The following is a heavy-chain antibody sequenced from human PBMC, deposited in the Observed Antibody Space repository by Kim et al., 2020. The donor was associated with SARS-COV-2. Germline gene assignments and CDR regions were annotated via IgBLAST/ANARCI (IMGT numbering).Heavy chain of an antibody. V-gene: IGHV2-5*02. CDR3: AHRANNRVRPRIFDY. J-gene: IGHJ4*02. CDR2: IYWDDDK. CDR1: GFSLSTYGEG. Sequence: SGPTLVNPTQTLTLTCTFSGFSLSTYGEGVGWIRQPPGKALEWLAVIYWDDDKRYSPSLKGRVSVTNDTSRNQVVLTMTNMDPLDTATYFCAHRANNRVRPRIFDYWGQGILVAVSS. D-gene: IGHD6-6*01.